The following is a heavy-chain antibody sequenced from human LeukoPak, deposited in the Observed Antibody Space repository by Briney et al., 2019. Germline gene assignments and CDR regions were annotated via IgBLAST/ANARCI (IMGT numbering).Heavy chain of an antibody. CDR2: IKSDGSST. Sequence: GGSLRLSCAASGFTFSSYSMNWVRQAPGKGLVWVSRIKSDGSSTNYADFVEGRFTISRDNAKNTVYLQINSLRAEDTAVYYCARGATYAYYFDLWGQGTLVTVSS. J-gene: IGHJ4*02. D-gene: IGHD1-26*01. CDR3: ARGATYAYYFDL. CDR1: GFTFSSYS. V-gene: IGHV3-74*01.